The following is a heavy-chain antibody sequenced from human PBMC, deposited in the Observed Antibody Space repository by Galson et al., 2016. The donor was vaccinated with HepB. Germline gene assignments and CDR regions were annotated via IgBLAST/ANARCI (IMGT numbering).Heavy chain of an antibody. CDR1: GFTFSSYG. V-gene: IGHV3-33*01. CDR3: ARGHFTTYYYDNSGFSSCDY. Sequence: SLRLSCAASGFTFSSYGMDWVRQAPGKGLEWVAVIWYDGSNKYYADSVKVRFTISRDNSKNTLYLQMNSLRVEDQAVYYCARGHFTTYYYDNSGFSSCDYWGQGTLVTVSS. D-gene: IGHD3-22*01. CDR2: IWYDGSNK. J-gene: IGHJ4*02.